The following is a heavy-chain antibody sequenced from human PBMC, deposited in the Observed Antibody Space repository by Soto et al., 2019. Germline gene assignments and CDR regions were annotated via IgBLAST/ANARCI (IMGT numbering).Heavy chain of an antibody. D-gene: IGHD6-13*01. CDR2: IYYSGST. CDR3: ARQLKTGSSWYWFAP. V-gene: IGHV4-39*01. CDR1: GGSISSSSYY. J-gene: IGHJ5*02. Sequence: SETLSLTCTVSGGSISSSSYYWGWIRQPPGKGLEWIGSIYYSGSTYYNPSLKSRVTISVDTSKNQFSLKLSSVTAADTALYYCARQLKTGSSWYWFAPWGKGALVTVSS.